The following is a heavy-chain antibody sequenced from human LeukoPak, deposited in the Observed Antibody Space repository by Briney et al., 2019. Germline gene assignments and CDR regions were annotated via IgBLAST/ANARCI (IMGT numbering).Heavy chain of an antibody. Sequence: ASVKVSCKASGYTFTSYDINWVRQATGQGLEWMGWMNPNSGNTGYAQKFQGRVTMTRNTSISTACMELSSLRSEDTAVYYCARGRRYSGYKNAFDIWGQGTMVTVSS. D-gene: IGHD5-12*01. J-gene: IGHJ3*02. CDR1: GYTFTSYD. CDR3: ARGRRYSGYKNAFDI. V-gene: IGHV1-8*01. CDR2: MNPNSGNT.